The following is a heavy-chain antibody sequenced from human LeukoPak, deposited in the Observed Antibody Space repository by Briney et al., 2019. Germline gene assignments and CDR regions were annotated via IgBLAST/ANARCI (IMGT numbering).Heavy chain of an antibody. CDR3: ARGSQGDYGSGSSSFDY. CDR2: ISYDGSNK. V-gene: IGHV3-30*04. J-gene: IGHJ4*02. D-gene: IGHD3-10*01. Sequence: PGGSLRLSCAASGFTFSSYAMHWVRQAPGKGREWGACISYDGSNKYYADSVQGRFTLSRDNPKHTLYLQMNSLRAEDTAVYYCARGSQGDYGSGSSSFDYWGQGTLVTVSS. CDR1: GFTFSSYA.